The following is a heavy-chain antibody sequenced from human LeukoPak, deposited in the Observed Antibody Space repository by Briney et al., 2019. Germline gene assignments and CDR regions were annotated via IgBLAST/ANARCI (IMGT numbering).Heavy chain of an antibody. CDR1: GGSFSGYY. J-gene: IGHJ6*03. D-gene: IGHD1-26*01. CDR3: ASQGHHGKIVGTTLSYFYMDV. Sequence: SETLSLTCAVYGGSFSGYYWSWIRQPPGKGLEWIGEINHSGSTNYNPSLKSRVTISVDTSKNQFSLKLSSVTATDTAFYYCASQGHHGKIVGTTLSYFYMDVWGKGTTVTVSS. CDR2: INHSGST. V-gene: IGHV4-34*01.